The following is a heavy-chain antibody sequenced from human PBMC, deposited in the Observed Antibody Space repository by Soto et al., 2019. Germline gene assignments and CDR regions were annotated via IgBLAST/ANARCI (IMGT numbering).Heavy chain of an antibody. Sequence: QVQLVESGGGVVQPGRSLRLSCAASGFTFSSYAMHWVRQAPGKGLEWVAVISYDGSNKYYADSVKGRFTISRDNSKNTLYLQMNSLRAEDTAVYYCARDSHDYSSSWYGIWGQGTLVTVSS. V-gene: IGHV3-30-3*01. CDR2: ISYDGSNK. D-gene: IGHD6-13*01. CDR1: GFTFSSYA. CDR3: ARDSHDYSSSWYGI. J-gene: IGHJ4*02.